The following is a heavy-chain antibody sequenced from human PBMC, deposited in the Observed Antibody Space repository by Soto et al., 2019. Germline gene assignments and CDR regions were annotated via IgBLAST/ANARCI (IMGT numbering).Heavy chain of an antibody. CDR2: ISHGATRK. V-gene: IGHV3-30*18. J-gene: IGHJ4*02. CDR3: AKDWVGGSNRYQLDY. CDR1: RFTFSDYG. D-gene: IGHD4-4*01. Sequence: QVLLVESGEGVVQPGRSLRLSCAASRFTFSDYGMHWVRQAPGKGLEWVAGISHGATRKSYSDSVKGRFIISRDNSKKMLYLQLNSLRREDTAVYYCAKDWVGGSNRYQLDYWGRGTLVTVSS.